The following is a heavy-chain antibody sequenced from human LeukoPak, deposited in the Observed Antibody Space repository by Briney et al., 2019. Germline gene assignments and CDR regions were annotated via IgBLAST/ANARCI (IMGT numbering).Heavy chain of an antibody. D-gene: IGHD3-22*01. CDR1: GYSISSNSYY. J-gene: IGHJ1*01. CDR3: SRRWYYDTSGQEYFQH. V-gene: IGHV4-39*02. Sequence: SETLSLTCIVSGYSISSNSYYWGWIRQPPGKGLEWLGSLYSSGTTYYNPSLKSRVTISVDTSKKNFSLKLGSVTTPEQTVVYCSRRWYYDTSGQEYFQHWGQGTLVTVSS. CDR2: LYSSGTT.